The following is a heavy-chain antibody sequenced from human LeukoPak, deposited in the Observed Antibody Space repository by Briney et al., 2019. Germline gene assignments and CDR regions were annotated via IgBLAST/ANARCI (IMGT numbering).Heavy chain of an antibody. J-gene: IGHJ5*02. CDR2: IYYSGST. Sequence: PSETLSLTCTVSGGSISSYYWSWIRQPPGKGLEWIGYIYYSGSTNYNPSLKSRVTISVDTSKNQFSLKLSSVTAADTAVYYCARDGIAAEGEGLNWFDPWGQGTLVTVSS. D-gene: IGHD6-13*01. CDR1: GGSISSYY. V-gene: IGHV4-59*01. CDR3: ARDGIAAEGEGLNWFDP.